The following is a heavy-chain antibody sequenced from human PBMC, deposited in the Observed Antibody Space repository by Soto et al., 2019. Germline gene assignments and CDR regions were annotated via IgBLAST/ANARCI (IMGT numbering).Heavy chain of an antibody. CDR3: ARVRSSSCGLDAFDF. CDR2: VRNKVNSYTT. CDR1: GFTFSDHY. J-gene: IGHJ3*01. V-gene: IGHV3-72*01. D-gene: IGHD6-13*01. Sequence: EVQLVESGGGLVQPGGSLRLSCAASGFTFSDHYMDWVRQAPGKGLEWVGRVRNKVNSYTTEYPASVKGRFTVSRDDSKNSLYLQMSSLKTEDTAVYYCARVRSSSCGLDAFDFWGQGTMVTVSS.